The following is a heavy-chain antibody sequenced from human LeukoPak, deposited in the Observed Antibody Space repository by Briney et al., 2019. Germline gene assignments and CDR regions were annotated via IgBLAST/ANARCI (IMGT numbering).Heavy chain of an antibody. J-gene: IGHJ5*02. D-gene: IGHD6-13*01. CDR3: ASRSISWYRGNNWFDP. CDR1: GGTFSSYA. CDR2: IIPIFGTA. Sequence: SVKVSCKASGGTFSSYAISWVRQAPGQGLEWMGGIIPIFGTANYAQKFQGRVTITTDESTSTAYMELSSLRSEDTAVYYCASRSISWYRGNNWFDPWGQGTLVTVSS. V-gene: IGHV1-69*05.